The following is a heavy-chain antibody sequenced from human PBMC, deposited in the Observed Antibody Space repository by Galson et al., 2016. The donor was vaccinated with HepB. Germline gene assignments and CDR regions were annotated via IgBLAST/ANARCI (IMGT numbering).Heavy chain of an antibody. CDR1: GYTFTGYH. Sequence: SVKVSCKASGYTFTGYHMHWVRQAPGQGLEWMGWINSKSGGTIYAQSFQGRVTMIRDTSITTAYMELSSLTSDDTAVYYRARDPGYSGYDFPAYYFDSWGQGTLVTVSS. V-gene: IGHV1-2*02. J-gene: IGHJ4*02. CDR3: ARDPGYSGYDFPAYYFDS. D-gene: IGHD5-12*01. CDR2: INSKSGGT.